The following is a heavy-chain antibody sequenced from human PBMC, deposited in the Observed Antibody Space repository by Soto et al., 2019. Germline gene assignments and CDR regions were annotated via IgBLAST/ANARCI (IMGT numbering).Heavy chain of an antibody. D-gene: IGHD3-9*01. V-gene: IGHV1-69*13. Sequence: GASVKVSCKASGGTFSSYAISWVRQAPGQGLEWMGGIIPIFGTANYAQKFQGRVTITADESTSTAYMELSSLRSEDTAVYYCARAVKRYFDWLSVDYWGQGTLVTVSS. CDR1: GGTFSSYA. J-gene: IGHJ4*02. CDR3: ARAVKRYFDWLSVDY. CDR2: IIPIFGTA.